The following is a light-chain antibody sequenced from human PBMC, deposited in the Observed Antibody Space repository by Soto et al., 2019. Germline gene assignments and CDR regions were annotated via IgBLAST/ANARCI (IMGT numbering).Light chain of an antibody. CDR3: QSYDSSLSV. Sequence: QSVLTQPPSVSGAPGQRVTISCTGSSSNIGAGYDVHWYQQLPGTAPKLLIYGNSNRPSAVPDRFSGSKSGTSASLAITGLQAEDEADYYCQSYDSSLSVFGTGTKLTVL. CDR2: GNS. V-gene: IGLV1-40*01. CDR1: SSNIGAGYD. J-gene: IGLJ1*01.